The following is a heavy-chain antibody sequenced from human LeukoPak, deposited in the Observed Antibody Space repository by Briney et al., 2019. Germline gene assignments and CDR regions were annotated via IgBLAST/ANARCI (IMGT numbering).Heavy chain of an antibody. J-gene: IGHJ4*02. CDR3: AKAYCSSTSCFTGAYDY. V-gene: IGHV3-21*04. CDR1: GFTFSSYS. Sequence: GGSLRLSCAASGFTFSSYSMNWVRQAPGKGLEWVSSISSSSSYIYYADSVKGRFTISRDNSKNTLYLQMNSLRAEDTAVYYCAKAYCSSTSCFTGAYDYWGQGTLVTVSS. CDR2: ISSSSSYI. D-gene: IGHD2-2*01.